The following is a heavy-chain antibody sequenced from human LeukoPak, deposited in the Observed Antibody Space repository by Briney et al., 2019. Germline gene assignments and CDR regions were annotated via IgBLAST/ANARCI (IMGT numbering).Heavy chain of an antibody. V-gene: IGHV3-7*01. Sequence: GGSLRLSCAASGFTFNSHWMSWVRQAPERGLEWVANINQDGSEKNHVDSVRGRFTISRDNAKNSLYLQMNSLRVEDTAVYYCARDVNGGSFDYWGQGTLVTVSS. CDR2: INQDGSEK. J-gene: IGHJ4*02. CDR1: GFTFNSHW. D-gene: IGHD4-23*01. CDR3: ARDVNGGSFDY.